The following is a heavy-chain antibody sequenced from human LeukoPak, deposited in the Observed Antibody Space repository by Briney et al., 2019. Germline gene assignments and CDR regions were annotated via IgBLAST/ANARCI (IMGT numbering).Heavy chain of an antibody. Sequence: ASVKVSCKASGYTFTSYGISWVRQPPGQGLEWMGWISAYNGNTNYAQKLQGRVTMTTDTSTSTAYMELRSLRSDDTAVYYCARAGQYCSSTSCYGGSWFDPWGQGTLVTVSS. V-gene: IGHV1-18*01. CDR2: ISAYNGNT. D-gene: IGHD2-2*01. J-gene: IGHJ5*02. CDR1: GYTFTSYG. CDR3: ARAGQYCSSTSCYGGSWFDP.